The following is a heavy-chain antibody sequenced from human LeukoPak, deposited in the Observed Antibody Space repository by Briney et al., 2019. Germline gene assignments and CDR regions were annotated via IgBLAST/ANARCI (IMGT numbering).Heavy chain of an antibody. J-gene: IGHJ3*02. Sequence: ASVKVSCKASGYTFTGYYMHWVRQAPAQGLEWVGWINPNSGGTNYAHKSQGRGTMTRATSISTDYMELSRLRSDDTAVYYCARDRRPTYYDFWSGQDAFDIWGQGTMVTVSS. CDR2: INPNSGGT. CDR1: GYTFTGYY. V-gene: IGHV1-2*02. D-gene: IGHD3-3*01. CDR3: ARDRRPTYYDFWSGQDAFDI.